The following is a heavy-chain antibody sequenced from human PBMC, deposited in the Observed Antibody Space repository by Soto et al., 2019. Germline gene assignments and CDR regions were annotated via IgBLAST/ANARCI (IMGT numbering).Heavy chain of an antibody. CDR2: TIPLFGTT. V-gene: IGHV1-69*01. D-gene: IGHD3-10*01. J-gene: IGHJ6*02. Sequence: QVQLVQSGVEVKKPGSSVRVSCKASGDTFKNSVISWVRQAPGQGLEWMGGTIPLFGTTDYAQKFQGRLTITKDESTTTAYMEVSRLTSEDTAVYYCVAERDFGKLSVVWGQGTTVIVSS. CDR3: VAERDFGKLSVV. CDR1: GDTFKNSV.